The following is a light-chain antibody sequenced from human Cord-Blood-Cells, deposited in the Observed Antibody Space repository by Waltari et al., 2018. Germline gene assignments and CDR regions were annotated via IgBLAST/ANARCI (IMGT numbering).Light chain of an antibody. Sequence: QSALTQPASVSGSPGQSTTLSCPGTSSDVGSYNLVSWYQQHPGKAPKLMIYEVSKRPSGVSNRFSGSKSGNTASLTISGLQAEDEADYYCCSYAGSSTYVFGTGTKVTVL. CDR3: CSYAGSSTYV. J-gene: IGLJ1*01. CDR1: SSDVGSYNL. V-gene: IGLV2-23*02. CDR2: EVS.